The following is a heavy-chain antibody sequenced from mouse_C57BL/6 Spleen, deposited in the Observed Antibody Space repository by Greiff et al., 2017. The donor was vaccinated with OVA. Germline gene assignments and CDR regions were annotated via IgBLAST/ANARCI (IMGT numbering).Heavy chain of an antibody. CDR3: ARAGVYYYGGSSFDY. D-gene: IGHD1-1*01. CDR1: GYAFSSSW. J-gene: IGHJ2*01. CDR2: IYPGDGGT. Sequence: QVQLQQSGPELVKPGASVKISCKASGYAFSSSWMNWVKQRPGQGLEWIGRIYPGDGGTNYNGKFKGEATLTADKSSSTASMQLSSLTSADSAVFLCARAGVYYYGGSSFDYWGQGTTLTVSS. V-gene: IGHV1-82*01.